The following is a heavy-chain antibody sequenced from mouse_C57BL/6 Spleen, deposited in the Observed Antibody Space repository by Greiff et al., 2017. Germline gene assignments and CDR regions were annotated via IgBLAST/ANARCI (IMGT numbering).Heavy chain of an antibody. J-gene: IGHJ4*01. Sequence: EVQLVESGGGLVQPGGSLSLSCAASGFTFTDYYMSWVRQPPGKALEWLGFIRNKANGYTTEYSASVKGRFTISRDNSQSILYLQMNALRAEDSATYYCARSHFYAMDYWGQGTSVTVSS. CDR1: GFTFTDYY. CDR3: ARSHFYAMDY. V-gene: IGHV7-3*01. CDR2: IRNKANGYTT.